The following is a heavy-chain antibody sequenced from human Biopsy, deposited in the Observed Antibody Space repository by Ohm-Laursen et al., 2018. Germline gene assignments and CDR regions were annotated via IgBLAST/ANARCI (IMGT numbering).Heavy chain of an antibody. V-gene: IGHV4-34*01. D-gene: IGHD6-19*01. CDR1: GGSFSGFY. CDR2: INHSGST. Sequence: GTLSLTCAVYGGSFSGFYWCWVRQPPRKGPGRVGEINHSGSTNYNPSLKSRVPISVDTSKNQFSLKLISVTAADTAVYYCARGRLRAVARFDYWGQGTLVTVSS. CDR3: ARGRLRAVARFDY. J-gene: IGHJ4*02.